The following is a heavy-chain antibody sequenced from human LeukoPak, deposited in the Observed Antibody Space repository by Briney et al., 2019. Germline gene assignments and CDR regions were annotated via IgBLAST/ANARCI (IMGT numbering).Heavy chain of an antibody. CDR3: ARDLYRDSLPVSWFDP. J-gene: IGHJ5*02. D-gene: IGHD4-11*01. CDR1: GYTFTGYY. V-gene: IGHV1-2*06. CDR2: INPNSGGT. Sequence: GASVKVSCKASGYTFTGYYMHWVRQAPGQGLEWMGRINPNSGGTNYAQKLQGRVTMTTDTSTSTAYMELRSLRSDDTAVYYCARDLYRDSLPVSWFDPWGRGTLVTVSS.